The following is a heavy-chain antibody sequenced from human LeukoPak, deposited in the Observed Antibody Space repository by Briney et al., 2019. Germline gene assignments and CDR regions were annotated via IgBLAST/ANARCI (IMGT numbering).Heavy chain of an antibody. Sequence: RTGGSLRLSCAASGFTFSNYEMNWVRQAPGKGLEGVSYISSSGSTIYYADSVKGRFTISRDNAKNSLYLQMNSLRAEDTAVYYCAQIYTYGSSHFDYWGQGTLVTVSS. CDR3: AQIYTYGSSHFDY. V-gene: IGHV3-48*03. D-gene: IGHD5-18*01. CDR1: GFTFSNYE. CDR2: ISSSGSTI. J-gene: IGHJ4*02.